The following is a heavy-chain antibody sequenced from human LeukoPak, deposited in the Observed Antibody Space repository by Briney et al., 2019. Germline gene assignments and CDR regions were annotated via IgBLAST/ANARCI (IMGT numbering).Heavy chain of an antibody. Sequence: LETLSLSCSVSGGSITSYYWSWIPQPAGKGLEWIGRIYSTGSTKYNPSLKSRVTMSVDTTKNQFSLKLSSLTAADTAVYYCAGYSYGRFDYCGEGNLVTVSS. D-gene: IGHD5-18*01. V-gene: IGHV4-4*07. CDR2: IYSTGST. CDR3: AGYSYGRFDY. J-gene: IGHJ4*02. CDR1: GGSITSYY.